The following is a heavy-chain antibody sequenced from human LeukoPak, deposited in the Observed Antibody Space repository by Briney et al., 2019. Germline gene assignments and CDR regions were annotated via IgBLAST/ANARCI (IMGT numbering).Heavy chain of an antibody. Sequence: TGGSLRLSCAASGFNFNSYTMNWVRQAPGKGLQWVANILACGSPTYYADSVKGRFIISRDNSKNTVYLQMNSLRVEDTAIYYCAKDLRPDGVDNFDHWGQGILVTVSS. J-gene: IGHJ4*02. CDR3: AKDLRPDGVDNFDH. V-gene: IGHV3-23*01. CDR1: GFNFNSYT. CDR2: ILACGSPT. D-gene: IGHD2-8*01.